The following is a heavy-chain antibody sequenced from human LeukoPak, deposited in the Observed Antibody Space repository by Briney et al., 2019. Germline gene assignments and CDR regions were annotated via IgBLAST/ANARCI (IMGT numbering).Heavy chain of an antibody. J-gene: IGHJ4*02. CDR1: GGSISSGDYY. CDR3: ARVDGGNYFDY. D-gene: IGHD3-16*01. CDR2: IYYSGST. V-gene: IGHV4-30-4*01. Sequence: SETLSLTCTVSGGSISSGDYYWSWIRQPPGKGPEWIGYIYYSGSTYYNPSLKSRVTISVDTSKNQFSLKLSSVTAADTAVYYCARVDGGNYFDYWGQGTLVTVSS.